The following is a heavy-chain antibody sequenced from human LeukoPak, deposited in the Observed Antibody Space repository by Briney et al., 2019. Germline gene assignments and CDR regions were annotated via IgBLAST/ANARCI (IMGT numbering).Heavy chain of an antibody. CDR3: SRLTGRFGGTFNV. J-gene: IGHJ3*01. V-gene: IGHV4-59*08. D-gene: IGHD3-10*01. Sequence: SETLSLTCSRSGFSIDNYYWTWIAQPPGKGLEWLGYMYFSGNTYYNPSHKSRATISEATSKNHYSQQLTPRAADDTAVYFCSRLTGRFGGTFNVWGHGKMVTVSS. CDR1: GFSIDNYY. CDR2: MYFSGNT.